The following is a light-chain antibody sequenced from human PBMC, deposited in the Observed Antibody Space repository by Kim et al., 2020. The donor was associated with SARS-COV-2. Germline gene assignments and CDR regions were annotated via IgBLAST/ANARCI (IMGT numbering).Light chain of an antibody. Sequence: SLSPGETPTLSCRASQSVSSSYLAWYQQKPGQAPRLLIYGASSRATGIPDRFSGSGSGTDFTLTISRLEPEDFAVYYCQQYGSFTFGQGTRLEIK. J-gene: IGKJ5*01. CDR1: QSVSSSY. CDR3: QQYGSFT. V-gene: IGKV3-20*01. CDR2: GAS.